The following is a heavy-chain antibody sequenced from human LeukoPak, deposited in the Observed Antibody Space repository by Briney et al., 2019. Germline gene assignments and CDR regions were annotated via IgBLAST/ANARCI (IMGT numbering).Heavy chain of an antibody. D-gene: IGHD5-24*01. CDR1: GFTLSSYE. V-gene: IGHV3-48*03. CDR2: ISSRGGPI. Sequence: AGSLRLSCAASGFTLSSYEMNWVRQAPGKGLEWVSCISSRGGPIFYAASVKGRFTISRDNAKNSLFLQMSSLRAEDTAVYYCARSDGWLDYWRQGTLVIVSS. CDR3: ARSDGWLDY. J-gene: IGHJ4*02.